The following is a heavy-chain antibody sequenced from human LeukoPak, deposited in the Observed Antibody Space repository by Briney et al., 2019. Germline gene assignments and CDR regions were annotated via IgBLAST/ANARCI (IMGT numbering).Heavy chain of an antibody. J-gene: IGHJ5*02. D-gene: IGHD1-14*01. CDR1: GYTFTSYY. Sequence: ASVKVSCKASGYTFTSYYMHWVRQAPGQGLEGMGIINPSGGSTSYAQKFQGRVTMTRDTSTSTVYMELSSLRSEDTAVYYCAREGSTGLFDPWGQGTLVTVSS. V-gene: IGHV1-46*01. CDR3: AREGSTGLFDP. CDR2: INPSGGST.